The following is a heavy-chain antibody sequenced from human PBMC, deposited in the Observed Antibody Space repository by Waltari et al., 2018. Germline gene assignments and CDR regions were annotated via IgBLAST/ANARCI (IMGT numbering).Heavy chain of an antibody. J-gene: IGHJ4*02. CDR1: GFTFSSYA. CDR3: AKPSLDY. CDR2: ISGSGSST. V-gene: IGHV3-23*01. Sequence: EVQLSASGGGLVQRGGSLRLSCAASGFTFSSYAMNWVRQAPGKGLEWVSGISGSGSSTYYADSVKGRFTIARDNSKNTLYLQMNSLRAEDTAVYYCAKPSLDYWGQGTLVTVSS.